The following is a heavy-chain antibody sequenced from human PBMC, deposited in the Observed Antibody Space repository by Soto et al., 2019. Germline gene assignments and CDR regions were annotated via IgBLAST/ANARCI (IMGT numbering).Heavy chain of an antibody. Sequence: EVQLLESGGGLVQPGGSLRLSCAASGFTFSSYAMSWVRQAPGKGLERVSAISGSGGSTYYADSVKGRFTISRDNSKNTLYLQMNSLRAEDTAVYYCAKDIVVVVAATRRPSWFDPWGQGTLVTVSS. D-gene: IGHD2-15*01. CDR1: GFTFSSYA. CDR2: ISGSGGST. V-gene: IGHV3-23*01. J-gene: IGHJ5*02. CDR3: AKDIVVVVAATRRPSWFDP.